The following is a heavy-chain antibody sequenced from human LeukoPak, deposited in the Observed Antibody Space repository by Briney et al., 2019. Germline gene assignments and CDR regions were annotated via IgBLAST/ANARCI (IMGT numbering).Heavy chain of an antibody. CDR3: AKAGPGTMTFDAFDI. CDR1: AFTFSNYV. V-gene: IGHV3-23*01. J-gene: IGHJ3*02. D-gene: IGHD3-22*01. CDR2: ISASGERT. Sequence: QAGGSPRLSCPASAFTFSNYVMSWVRQAPGKGLEWVSTISASGERTYHADSVRGRFTISRDNSKNTLHLQMNSPRADDTAVYYCAKAGPGTMTFDAFDIWGQGTVVTVSS.